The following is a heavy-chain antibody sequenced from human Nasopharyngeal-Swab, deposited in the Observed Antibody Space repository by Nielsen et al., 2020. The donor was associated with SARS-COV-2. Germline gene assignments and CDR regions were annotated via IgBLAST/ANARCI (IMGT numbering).Heavy chain of an antibody. CDR3: AKDSGSGWFSLFDH. V-gene: IGHV3-30-3*01. CDR1: GFTFSSYA. J-gene: IGHJ4*02. CDR2: ISYDGSNK. D-gene: IGHD6-19*01. Sequence: GGSLRLSCAASGFTFSSYAMHWVRQAPGKGLEWVAVISYDGSNKYYADSVKGRFTISRDNSKNTLYLQMNSLRAEDTAVYYCAKDSGSGWFSLFDHWGRGTVVTVSS.